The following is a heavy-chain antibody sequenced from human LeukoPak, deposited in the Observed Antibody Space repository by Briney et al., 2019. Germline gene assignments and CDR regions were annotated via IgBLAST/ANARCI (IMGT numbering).Heavy chain of an antibody. CDR1: GYTFTSYD. CDR3: ARLPKYSRPLDY. V-gene: IGHV1-8*01. J-gene: IGHJ4*02. D-gene: IGHD6-6*01. CDR2: MNPNSGNT. Sequence: ASVKVSCKASGYTFTSYDINWVRHATGQGLERMGWMNPNSGNTAYAQKLQGRVTMSRDTSISTAYMELSSLRSEDTAVYYCARLPKYSRPLDYWGQGTLVTVSS.